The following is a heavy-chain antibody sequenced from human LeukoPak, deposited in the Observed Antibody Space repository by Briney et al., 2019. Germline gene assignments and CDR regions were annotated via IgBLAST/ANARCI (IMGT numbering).Heavy chain of an antibody. V-gene: IGHV3-21*01. CDR3: AREIEEAFDI. CDR2: ISSSGSYK. J-gene: IGHJ3*02. CDR1: GFSVSNTY. Sequence: GGSLRLSCAASGFSVSNTYMSWVRQAPGKGLEWVSSISSSGSYKYYADSVKGRFTISRDNVKNSLYLQMNSLGDEDTAVYYCAREIEEAFDIWGQGTMVTVSS.